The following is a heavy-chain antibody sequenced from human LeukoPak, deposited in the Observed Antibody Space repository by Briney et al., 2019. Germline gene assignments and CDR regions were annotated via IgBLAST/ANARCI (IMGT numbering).Heavy chain of an antibody. CDR2: MKGDESAK. CDR1: GFTFSTYW. D-gene: IGHD1-26*01. CDR3: ARDVGGSLDY. J-gene: IGHJ4*02. V-gene: IGHV3-7*01. Sequence: GGSLRLSCAASGFTFSTYWMAWVRQAPGKGLEWVANMKGDESAKHQADSVKGRFTISRDNAQNSVYLQMSSLRGEDTAVYYCARDVGGSLDYWGQGTLVTVSS.